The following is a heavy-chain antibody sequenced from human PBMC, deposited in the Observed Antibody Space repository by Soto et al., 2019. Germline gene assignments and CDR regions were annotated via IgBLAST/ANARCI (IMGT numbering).Heavy chain of an antibody. CDR2: IKTKGNNYAT. J-gene: IGHJ5*02. CDR1: GFTLSGSA. Sequence: EVQLVESGGGLVQPGGSLKLSCAASGFTLSGSAIHWVRQASGKGLEWVGRIKTKGNNYATAYGASLKGRFTISTDDSERTAYLQMNSLKTDDTAVYYCASSPDADCGASDCRNWFDPWGQGTLVTVSS. D-gene: IGHD2-21*01. CDR3: ASSPDADCGASDCRNWFDP. V-gene: IGHV3-73*01.